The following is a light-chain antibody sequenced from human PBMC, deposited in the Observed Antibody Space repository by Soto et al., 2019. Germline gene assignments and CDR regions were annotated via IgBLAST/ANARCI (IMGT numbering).Light chain of an antibody. V-gene: IGKV1-39*01. J-gene: IGKJ1*01. CDR1: HTIMTY. CDR3: QQSYNSPQT. Sequence: DIPMPQSPSSLSASVGDEVTITCRASHTIMTYLNWYQLKPGKPPRLLIYAASSLQSGVPSRFSGSGSGTDFTLTINSLQPEDFATYSCQQSYNSPQTFGQGTKVDI. CDR2: AAS.